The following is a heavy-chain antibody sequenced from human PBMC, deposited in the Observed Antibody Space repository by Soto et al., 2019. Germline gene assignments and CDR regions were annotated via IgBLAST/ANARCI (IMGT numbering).Heavy chain of an antibody. D-gene: IGHD6-13*01. Sequence: ASVKVSCKASGYTFTSYGISWVRQAPGQGLEWMGWISAYNGNTNYSQKFQGRVTITRDTSASTAYMELSSLRSEDTAVYYCARDPAGMLALGDYWG. CDR2: ISAYNGNT. CDR3: ARDPAGMLALGDY. V-gene: IGHV1-18*01. CDR1: GYTFTSYG. J-gene: IGHJ4*01.